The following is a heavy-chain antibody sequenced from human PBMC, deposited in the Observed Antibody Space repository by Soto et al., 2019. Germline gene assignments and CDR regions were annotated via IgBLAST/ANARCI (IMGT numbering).Heavy chain of an antibody. V-gene: IGHV1-2*04. D-gene: IGHD6-19*01. CDR2: INPNSGGT. Sequence: GASVKVSCKASGYTFTGYYMHWVRQAPGQGLEWMGWINPNSGGTNYAQKFQGWVTMTRDTSISTAYMELSRLRSDDTAVYYCARRPRRSGWSYYFDYWGQGTLVTVS. CDR1: GYTFTGYY. CDR3: ARRPRRSGWSYYFDY. J-gene: IGHJ4*02.